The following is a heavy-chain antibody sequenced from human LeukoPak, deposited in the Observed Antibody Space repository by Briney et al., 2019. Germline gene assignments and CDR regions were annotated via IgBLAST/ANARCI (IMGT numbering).Heavy chain of an antibody. CDR1: GFTFSSYG. CDR2: ISYDGSNK. CDR3: ARVRGLSYNYYYYYGMDV. Sequence: GGSLRLSCAASGFTFSSYGMHWVRQAPGKGLEWVAVISYDGSNKYYADSVKGRFTISRDNSKNTLYLQMNSLRAEDTAVYYCARVRGLSYNYYYYYGMDVWGQGTTVTVSS. D-gene: IGHD3-10*01. V-gene: IGHV3-30*03. J-gene: IGHJ6*02.